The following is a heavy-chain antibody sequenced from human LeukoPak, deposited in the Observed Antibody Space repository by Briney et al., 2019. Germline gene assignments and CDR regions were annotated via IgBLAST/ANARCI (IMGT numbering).Heavy chain of an antibody. CDR1: GYTFTGYY. V-gene: IGHV1-2*02. D-gene: IGHD2-2*01. CDR3: ARGSCSSTSCSNAFDI. CDR2: IYPNSGGT. Sequence: ASVKVSCKASGYTFTGYYMHWVRQAPGQGLEWMGWIYPNSGGTSYAQKFQGRVTMTRDTSSSTTYMELSRLRSDDTAVYYCARGSCSSTSCSNAFDIWGQGTMVSVSS. J-gene: IGHJ3*02.